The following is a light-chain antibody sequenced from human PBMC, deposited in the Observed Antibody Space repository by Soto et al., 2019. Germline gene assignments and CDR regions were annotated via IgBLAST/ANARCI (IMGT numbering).Light chain of an antibody. V-gene: IGLV3-1*01. CDR1: KLGNEY. Sequence: SYELTQPPSVSVSPGQTASITCSGDKLGNEYVFWYQQRPGQSPLLVIYQHSMRPSGISSRFSGSTSGNTATLTISGTQTADEADYYCQAWDSSIAVFGGGTKLTVL. J-gene: IGLJ3*02. CDR2: QHS. CDR3: QAWDSSIAV.